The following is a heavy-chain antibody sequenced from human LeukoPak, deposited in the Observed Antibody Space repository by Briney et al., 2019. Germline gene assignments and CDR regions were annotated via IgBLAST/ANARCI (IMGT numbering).Heavy chain of an antibody. D-gene: IGHD3-22*01. CDR2: ITPIFGTA. CDR1: GGTFSSYA. Sequence: ASVKVSCKASGGTFSSYAISWVRQAPGQGLEWMGGITPIFGTANYAQKSQGRVTITADESTSTAYMELSSLRPEDTAVYYCARDPGYDSSGYVVDYFDYWGQGTLVTVSS. J-gene: IGHJ4*02. V-gene: IGHV1-69*13. CDR3: ARDPGYDSSGYVVDYFDY.